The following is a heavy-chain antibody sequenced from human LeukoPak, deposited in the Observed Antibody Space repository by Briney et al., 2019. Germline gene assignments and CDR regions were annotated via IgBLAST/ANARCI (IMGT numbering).Heavy chain of an antibody. J-gene: IGHJ6*02. CDR2: IYYSGST. D-gene: IGHD4-17*01. Sequence: SETLSLTCTVSGGSISSYYWSWIRQPPGKGLEWIGYIYYSGSTNYNPSLKSRVTISVDASKNQFSLELSSVTAADTAVYYCAGENGDYVDYYYGMDVWGQGTTVTVSS. V-gene: IGHV4-59*08. CDR1: GGSISSYY. CDR3: AGENGDYVDYYYGMDV.